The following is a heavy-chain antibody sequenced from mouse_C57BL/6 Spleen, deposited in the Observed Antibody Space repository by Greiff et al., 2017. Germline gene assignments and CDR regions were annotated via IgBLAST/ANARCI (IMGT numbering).Heavy chain of an antibody. CDR2: ISSGGSYT. CDR3: ASLDSSGYY. CDR1: GFTFSSYG. J-gene: IGHJ2*01. Sequence: EVMLVESGGDLVKPGGSLKLSCAASGFTFSSYGMSWVRQTPDKRLEWVATISSGGSYTYYPDSVKGRFTISRDNAKNTLYLQMSSLKSEDTAMYYCASLDSSGYYWGQGTTLTVSS. V-gene: IGHV5-6*02. D-gene: IGHD3-2*02.